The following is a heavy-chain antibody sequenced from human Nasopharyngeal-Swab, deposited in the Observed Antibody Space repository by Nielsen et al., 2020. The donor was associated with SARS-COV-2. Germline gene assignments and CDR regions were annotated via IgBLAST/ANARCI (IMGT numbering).Heavy chain of an antibody. CDR3: ARVVAVAGTRRYFDY. Sequence: PGKGLEWIGSIYYSGSTYYNPSLKSRVTISVDTSKNQFSLKLGSVTAADTAVYYCARVVAVAGTRRYFDYWGQGTLVTVSS. CDR2: IYYSGST. V-gene: IGHV4-39*01. J-gene: IGHJ4*02. D-gene: IGHD6-19*01.